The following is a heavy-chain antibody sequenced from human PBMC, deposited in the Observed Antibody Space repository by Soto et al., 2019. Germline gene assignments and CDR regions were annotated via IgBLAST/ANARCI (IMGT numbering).Heavy chain of an antibody. V-gene: IGHV4-4*07. CDR1: GGSIGTYY. D-gene: IGHD3-9*01. CDR2: IYRSWST. CDR3: ARVRWLSEDDILTGYYIFDQ. J-gene: IGHJ4*02. Sequence: PSETLSLTCTVSGGSIGTYYWSWIRLPAGKGLEWIGRIYRSWSTNYNPSLKSLVTISVDTSKNQFCLKLSSVTSADTAVYYCARVRWLSEDDILTGYYIFDQWGRGTLVTVSS.